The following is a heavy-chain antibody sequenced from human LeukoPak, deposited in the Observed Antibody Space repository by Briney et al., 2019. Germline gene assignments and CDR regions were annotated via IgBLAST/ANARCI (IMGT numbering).Heavy chain of an antibody. J-gene: IGHJ3*02. D-gene: IGHD2-2*01. CDR3: TYQLLRRGAFDI. CDR1: GFTFDDYG. V-gene: IGHV3-20*04. CDR2: INWNGGST. Sequence: PGGSLRLSCAASGFTFDDYGMSWVRQAPGKGLEWVSGINWNGGSTGYADSVKGRFTISRDNAKNSLYLQMNSLRAEDTAVYYCTYQLLRRGAFDIWGQGTMVTVSS.